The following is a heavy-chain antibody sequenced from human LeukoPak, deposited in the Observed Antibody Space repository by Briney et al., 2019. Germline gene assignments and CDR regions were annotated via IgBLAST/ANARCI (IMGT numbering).Heavy chain of an antibody. CDR2: INSDGSIT. CDR1: GFTFSSYW. D-gene: IGHD3-9*01. V-gene: IGHV3-74*03. CDR3: AKDRRYFDWLVNY. Sequence: GGSLRLSCAASGFTFSSYWMHWVRQTPGKGLVWVSRINSDGSITTYADSVKGRFTISRDNAENTLYVQMNSLRAEDTAVYYCAKDRRYFDWLVNYWGQGTLVTVSS. J-gene: IGHJ4*02.